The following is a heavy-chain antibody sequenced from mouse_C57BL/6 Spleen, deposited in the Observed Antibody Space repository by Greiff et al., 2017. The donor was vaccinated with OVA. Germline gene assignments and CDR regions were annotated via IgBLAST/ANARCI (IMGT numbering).Heavy chain of an antibody. V-gene: IGHV1-52*01. CDR3: ARTNYGSPYWCDY. CDR1: GYTFTSYW. J-gene: IGHJ2*01. Sequence: QVQLQQPGAELVRPGSSVKLSCKASGYTFTSYWMHWVKQRPIQGLEWIGNIDPSDSETHYNQKFKDKATLTVDKSSSTAYMQLSSLTSEDSAVYYCARTNYGSPYWCDYWGQGTTLTVSS. CDR2: IDPSDSET. D-gene: IGHD1-1*01.